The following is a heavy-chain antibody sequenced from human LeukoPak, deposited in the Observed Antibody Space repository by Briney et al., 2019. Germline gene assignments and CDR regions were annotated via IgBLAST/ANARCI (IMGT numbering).Heavy chain of an antibody. J-gene: IGHJ3*02. V-gene: IGHV4-34*01. Sequence: SETLSLTCAVSGGSFIAFFWRWIRQPPGKGLEWIGDVGHSGSADYNPSLKSRVTVSADPSKTQFSLKLTSVTAADTAVYYCATRGDYSDTSGNSYDALDIWGQGTMVTVSS. CDR2: VGHSGSA. D-gene: IGHD3-22*01. CDR3: ATRGDYSDTSGNSYDALDI. CDR1: GGSFIAFF.